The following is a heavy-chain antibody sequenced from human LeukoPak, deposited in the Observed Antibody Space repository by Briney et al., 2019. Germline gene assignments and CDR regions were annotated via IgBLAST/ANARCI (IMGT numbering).Heavy chain of an antibody. D-gene: IGHD1-1*01. CDR2: INGDGSTT. CDR1: GFTFSSQG. Sequence: GGSLRLSCAASGFTFSSQGMHWVRQAPGKPPVWVSRINGDGSTTSYADSVKGRFTISRDNAKSTLYMQMNSLRAEDTAVYYCARGSLWNDYWGQGTLVTVSS. J-gene: IGHJ4*02. CDR3: ARGSLWNDY. V-gene: IGHV3-74*01.